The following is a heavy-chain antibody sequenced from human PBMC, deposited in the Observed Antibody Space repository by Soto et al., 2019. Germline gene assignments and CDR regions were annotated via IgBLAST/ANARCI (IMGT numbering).Heavy chain of an antibody. CDR3: AKLGRYCTTFSCYVDY. CDR2: ISGSGDGA. Sequence: GSLRLSCAASGFTFSNYAMSWVRQAPGKGLEWVSLISGSGDGAYYADSVKGRFTISSDSSKNTLFLQMNRLRAEDTAVYFCAKLGRYCTTFSCYVDYWGQGTLVTVSS. D-gene: IGHD2-8*01. J-gene: IGHJ4*02. V-gene: IGHV3-23*01. CDR1: GFTFSNYA.